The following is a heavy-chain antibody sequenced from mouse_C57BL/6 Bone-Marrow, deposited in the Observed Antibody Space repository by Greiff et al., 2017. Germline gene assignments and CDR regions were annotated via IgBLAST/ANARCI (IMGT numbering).Heavy chain of an antibody. Sequence: QVQLKQSGAELMKPGASVKLSCKATGYTFTGYWIEWVKQRPGHGLEWIGEILPGSGSTNYNEKFKGKATFTADTSSNTAYMQLSSLTTEDSAIYYCARRGYYYGSSFYYAMDYWGQGTSVTVSS. J-gene: IGHJ4*01. CDR2: ILPGSGST. V-gene: IGHV1-9*01. CDR1: GYTFTGYW. CDR3: ARRGYYYGSSFYYAMDY. D-gene: IGHD1-1*01.